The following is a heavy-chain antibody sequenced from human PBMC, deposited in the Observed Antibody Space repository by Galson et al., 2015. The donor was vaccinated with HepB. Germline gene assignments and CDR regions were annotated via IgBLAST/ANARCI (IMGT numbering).Heavy chain of an antibody. CDR1: GFTFSSYG. J-gene: IGHJ4*02. D-gene: IGHD6-13*01. V-gene: IGHV3-33*08. CDR3: AREPPPYSSSSTPWGPFDY. Sequence: SLRLSCAASGFTFSSYGMHWVRQAPGKGLEWVAVIWYDGSNKYYADSVKGRFTISRDNSKNTLYLQMNSLRAEDTAVYYCAREPPPYSSSSTPWGPFDYWGQGTLVTVSS. CDR2: IWYDGSNK.